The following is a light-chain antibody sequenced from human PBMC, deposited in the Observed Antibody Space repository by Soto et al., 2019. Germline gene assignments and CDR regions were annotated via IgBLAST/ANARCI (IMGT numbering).Light chain of an antibody. CDR3: QQYNSDPTWT. CDR1: QSISSW. Sequence: DIQMTQSPSTLSASVGDRVTITCRASQSISSWLAWYQQKPGKAPKLLIYKAASLESGVPSRFSGSGSGTEFPLTISSLQPDDFATYYCQQYNSDPTWTFGQGTKVEIK. CDR2: KAA. J-gene: IGKJ1*01. V-gene: IGKV1-5*03.